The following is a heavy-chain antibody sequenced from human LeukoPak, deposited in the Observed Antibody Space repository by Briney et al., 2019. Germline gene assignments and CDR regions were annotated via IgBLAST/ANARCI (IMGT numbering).Heavy chain of an antibody. CDR2: TSGSGGST. J-gene: IGHJ4*02. CDR3: AKIVVVPADPDY. Sequence: SGGSLRLSCAASGFTFSSYAMSWVRQAPGKGLEWVSATSGSGGSTYYADSVKGRFTISRDNSKNTLYLQMNSLRAEDTAVYYCAKIVVVPADPDYWGQGTLVTVSS. CDR1: GFTFSSYA. D-gene: IGHD2-2*01. V-gene: IGHV3-23*01.